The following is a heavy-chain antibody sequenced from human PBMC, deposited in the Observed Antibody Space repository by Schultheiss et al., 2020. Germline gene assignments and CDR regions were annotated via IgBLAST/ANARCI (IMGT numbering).Heavy chain of an antibody. D-gene: IGHD3-10*01. CDR3: ARDDMVQGVIIPQGNGMDV. CDR2: ISSSSSYI. V-gene: IGHV3-21*01. CDR1: GFTFSSYS. J-gene: IGHJ6*02. Sequence: GESLKISCAASGFTFSSYSMNWVRQAPGKGLEWVSSISSSSSYIYYADSVKGRFTISRDNAKNSLYLQMNSLRAEDTAVYYCARDDMVQGVIIPQGNGMDVWGQGTTVTVSS.